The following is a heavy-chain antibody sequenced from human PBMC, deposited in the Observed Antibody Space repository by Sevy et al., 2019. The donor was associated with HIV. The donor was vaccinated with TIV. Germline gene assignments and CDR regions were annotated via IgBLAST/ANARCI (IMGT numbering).Heavy chain of an antibody. CDR2: IIWNSGII. V-gene: IGHV3-9*01. CDR1: GFTFDEYA. J-gene: IGHJ3*02. D-gene: IGHD6-19*01. Sequence: GGSLRLSCAASGFTFDEYAIHWVRQAPGKGLEWVSGIIWNSGIIDYADSVKGRFTISRDNARNSLYLQMNSLRAEDTDLYYCEKGAGQWLGHAFDIWGQGTMVTVSS. CDR3: EKGAGQWLGHAFDI.